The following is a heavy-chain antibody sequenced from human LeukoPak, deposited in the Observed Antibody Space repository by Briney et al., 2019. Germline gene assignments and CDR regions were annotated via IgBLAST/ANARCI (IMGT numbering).Heavy chain of an antibody. CDR1: GFTFITYS. V-gene: IGHV3-21*01. CDR3: ARDGYGDYAPDY. CDR2: ISSSGSYI. Sequence: GGSLRLSCAASGFTFITYSMNWVRQAPGKGLEWVSSISSSGSYIYYADSVKGRFTISRDNAKNSLYLQMNSLRAEDTAVYYCARDGYGDYAPDYWGQGTLVTVSS. D-gene: IGHD4-17*01. J-gene: IGHJ4*02.